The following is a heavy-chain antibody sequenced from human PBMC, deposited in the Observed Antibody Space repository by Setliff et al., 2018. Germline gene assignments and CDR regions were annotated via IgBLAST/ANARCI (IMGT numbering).Heavy chain of an antibody. V-gene: IGHV1-69*05. J-gene: IGHJ4*02. CDR2: IIPIFGTA. Sequence: SVKVSCKASGGTFSSYAISWVRQAPGQGLEWMGGIIPIFGTANYAQKFQGRVTITTDESTSTAYMELSSLRSEDTAVYYCASLYYGSGSPTLNYWGQGTLVTVSS. CDR3: ASLYYGSGSPTLNY. CDR1: GGTFSSYA. D-gene: IGHD3-10*01.